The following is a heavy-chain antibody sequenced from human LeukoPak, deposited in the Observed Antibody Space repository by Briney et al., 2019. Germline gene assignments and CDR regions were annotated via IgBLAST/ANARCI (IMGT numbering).Heavy chain of an antibody. Sequence: GGSLRLSCAASGFTFSSYAMHWVRQAPGKGLEWVAVISYDGSNKYYADSVKGRFTISRDNSKNTLYLQMNSLRAEDTAVYYCARGYCTNGVCFNYFDYWGQGTLVTVS. CDR3: ARGYCTNGVCFNYFDY. CDR1: GFTFSSYA. V-gene: IGHV3-30-3*01. J-gene: IGHJ4*02. CDR2: ISYDGSNK. D-gene: IGHD2-8*01.